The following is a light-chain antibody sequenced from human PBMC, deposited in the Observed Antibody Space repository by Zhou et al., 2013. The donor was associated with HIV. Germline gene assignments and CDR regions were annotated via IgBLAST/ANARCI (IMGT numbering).Light chain of an antibody. Sequence: QSALTQPASVSGSPGQSITISCAGTSSDVGGYNYVSWYQQHPGKAPKVMIYDVSRRPSGVSNRFSGSKSGNTASLTISGLQAEDEADYYCSSYTGSSPVFGGGTKLTVL. CDR2: DVS. V-gene: IGLV2-14*03. J-gene: IGLJ3*02. CDR1: SSDVGGYNY. CDR3: SSYTGSSPV.